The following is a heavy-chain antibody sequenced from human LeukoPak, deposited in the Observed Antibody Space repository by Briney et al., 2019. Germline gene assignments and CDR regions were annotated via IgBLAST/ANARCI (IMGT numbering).Heavy chain of an antibody. D-gene: IGHD3-10*01. CDR1: GGTFSSYA. CDR3: ARVRGPDAFDI. V-gene: IGHV1-69*13. CDR2: IIPIFGTA. Sequence: SVTVSCKASGGTFSSYAISWVRQAPGQGLEWMGGIIPIFGTANYAQKFQGRVTITADESTSTAYMELSSLRSEDAAVYYCARVRGPDAFDIWGQGTMVTVSS. J-gene: IGHJ3*02.